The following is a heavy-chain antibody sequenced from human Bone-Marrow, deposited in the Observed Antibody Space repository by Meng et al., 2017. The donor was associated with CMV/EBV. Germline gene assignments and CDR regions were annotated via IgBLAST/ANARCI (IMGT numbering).Heavy chain of an antibody. D-gene: IGHD3-10*01. J-gene: IGHJ4*02. CDR3: ARDRDWELFDY. CDR1: GYNFNNYW. Sequence: EVQLVESGGRLVQPGESLSISCAASGYNFNNYWMHWVRQVPGKGLVWVSRIDTDGSTINYADSVKGRFTISRDNTKNILYLQMNSLRAEDTAIYYCARDRDWELFDYWGQGILVTVSS. V-gene: IGHV3-74*01. CDR2: IDTDGSTI.